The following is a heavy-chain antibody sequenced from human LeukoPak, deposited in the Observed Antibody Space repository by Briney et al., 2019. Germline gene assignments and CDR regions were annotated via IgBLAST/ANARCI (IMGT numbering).Heavy chain of an antibody. Sequence: GRSLRLSCAASGFTFSTYAIHWVRQAPGKGLEWVAVIWYDGSEQYYADSVKGRFIISRDNSKSTSDLQMNSLRAEDTAVYYCARDLDGSGSYYGDAFDIWGQGTMVTVSS. CDR3: ARDLDGSGSYYGDAFDI. V-gene: IGHV3-33*01. D-gene: IGHD3-10*01. CDR2: IWYDGSEQ. J-gene: IGHJ3*02. CDR1: GFTFSTYA.